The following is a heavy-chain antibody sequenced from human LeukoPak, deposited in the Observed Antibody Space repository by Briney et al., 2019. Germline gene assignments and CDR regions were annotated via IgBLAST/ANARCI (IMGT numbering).Heavy chain of an antibody. Sequence: GGSLRLSCAASGFTFSSYSMNWVRQAPGKGLEWVSSISSSSSYIYYAHSVKGRFTISRNNAKNSLYLQMNSLRAEDTAVYYCARSGYSYGLSDYWGQGTLVTVSS. CDR2: ISSSSSYI. J-gene: IGHJ4*02. CDR1: GFTFSSYS. D-gene: IGHD5-18*01. CDR3: ARSGYSYGLSDY. V-gene: IGHV3-21*01.